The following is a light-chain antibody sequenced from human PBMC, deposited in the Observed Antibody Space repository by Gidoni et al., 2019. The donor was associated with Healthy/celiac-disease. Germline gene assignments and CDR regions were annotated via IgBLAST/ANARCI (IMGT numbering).Light chain of an antibody. CDR2: GAS. Sequence: EIVLTQSPGTLSLSPGERATLSCRASPRVSSSYLAWYQQKPGQAPRLLIYGASSRATGSPDRFSGSGSGTDFTLTISRLEPEDFAVYYCQQYGSSPRTFGQGTKVEIK. CDR1: PRVSSSY. V-gene: IGKV3-20*01. CDR3: QQYGSSPRT. J-gene: IGKJ1*01.